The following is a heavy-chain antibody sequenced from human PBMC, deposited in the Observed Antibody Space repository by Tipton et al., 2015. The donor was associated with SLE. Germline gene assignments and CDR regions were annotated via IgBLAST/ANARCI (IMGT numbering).Heavy chain of an antibody. CDR3: ARSPYHDSWSAESGWFDP. V-gene: IGHV4-31*03. CDR2: IDYGGST. D-gene: IGHD3-3*01. J-gene: IGHJ5*02. CDR1: GGSISSADFY. Sequence: TLSLTCTVSGGSISSADFYWNWIRQHPRKGLEWIGFIDYGGSTYYNPSLKSRVTISPDTSKNQFSLNLTSVTAADTAVYYCARSPYHDSWSAESGWFDPWGQGILVTVSS.